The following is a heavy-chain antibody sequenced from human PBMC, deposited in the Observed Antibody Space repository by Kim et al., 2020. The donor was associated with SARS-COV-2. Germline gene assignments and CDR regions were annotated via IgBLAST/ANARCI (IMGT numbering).Heavy chain of an antibody. CDR1: GFTFSDYY. D-gene: IGHD3-22*01. V-gene: IGHV3-11*01. Sequence: GGSLRLSCAASGFTFSDYYMSWIRQAPGKGLEWVSYISSSGSTIYYADSVKGRFTISRDNAKNSLYLQMNSLRAEDTAVYYCASLLGDSSGYYSRGVIDYWGQGTLVTVSS. J-gene: IGHJ4*02. CDR2: ISSSGSTI. CDR3: ASLLGDSSGYYSRGVIDY.